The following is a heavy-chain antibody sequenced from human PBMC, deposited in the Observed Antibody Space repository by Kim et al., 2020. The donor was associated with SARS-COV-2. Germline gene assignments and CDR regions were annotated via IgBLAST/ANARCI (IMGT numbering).Heavy chain of an antibody. V-gene: IGHV5-51*01. J-gene: IGHJ3*02. CDR1: GYSFTSYW. Sequence: GESLKISCKGSGYSFTSYWIGWVRQMPGKGLEWMGIIYPGDSDTRYSPSFQGQVTISADKSISTAYLQWSSLKASDTAMYYCARGGGIAAAGTEIGAFDIWGQGTMVTVSS. D-gene: IGHD6-13*01. CDR3: ARGGGIAAAGTEIGAFDI. CDR2: IYPGDSDT.